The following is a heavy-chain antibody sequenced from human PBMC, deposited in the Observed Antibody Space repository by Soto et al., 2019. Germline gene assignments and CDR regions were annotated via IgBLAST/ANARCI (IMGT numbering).Heavy chain of an antibody. J-gene: IGHJ2*01. CDR2: INSSSSYT. Sequence: GGSLRLSCAASGFTFSDDYMSWIRLAPGKGLEWVSYINSSSSYTNYADSVKGRFTISRDNAKNSLYLQMNSLRAEDTAVYYCARIIAAAGGRRYFDLWGRGTLVTVSS. CDR1: GFTFSDDY. CDR3: ARIIAAAGGRRYFDL. D-gene: IGHD6-13*01. V-gene: IGHV3-11*03.